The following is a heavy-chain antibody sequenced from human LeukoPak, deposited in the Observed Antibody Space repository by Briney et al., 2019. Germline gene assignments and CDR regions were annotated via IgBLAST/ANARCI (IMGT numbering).Heavy chain of an antibody. J-gene: IGHJ4*02. V-gene: IGHV3-23*01. Sequence: GGSLRLSCAASGFTFSSYAMSWVRQAPGKGLEWVSAISGSGGSTYYADSVKGRFTISRDNSKNTLYLQMNSLRAEDTAVYYCVPRDYGDYVGDYWGQGTLVTVS. CDR1: GFTFSSYA. CDR2: ISGSGGST. D-gene: IGHD4-17*01. CDR3: VPRDYGDYVGDY.